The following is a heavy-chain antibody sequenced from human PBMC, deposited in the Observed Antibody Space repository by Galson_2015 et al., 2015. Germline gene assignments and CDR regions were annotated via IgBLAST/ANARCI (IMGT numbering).Heavy chain of an antibody. CDR3: AKDLTRYCSGGSCDNFDY. Sequence: SLRLSCAASGFTFSNYGMHWVRQAPGKGLEWVEVLSYDGSNKYYADSVKGRFTISRDNSKNTLYLQMNSLRPEDTAVYDCAKDLTRYCSGGSCDNFDYWGQGTLVTVSS. CDR2: LSYDGSNK. CDR1: GFTFSNYG. D-gene: IGHD2-15*01. J-gene: IGHJ4*02. V-gene: IGHV3-30*18.